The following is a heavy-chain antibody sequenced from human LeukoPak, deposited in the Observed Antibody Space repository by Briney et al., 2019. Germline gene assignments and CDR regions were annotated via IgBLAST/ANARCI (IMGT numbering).Heavy chain of an antibody. Sequence: ASVKVSCTVSSYSLTELSMHWVRQAPGKGLEWMGGFDPEDGKTIYAQRLQGRVTMTEDTSTDTAYMQLRSLISEDSAVYYCATNLGIAVAGGAFDLWGQGTVVTVSS. D-gene: IGHD6-19*01. V-gene: IGHV1-24*01. CDR1: SYSLTELS. CDR2: FDPEDGKT. CDR3: ATNLGIAVAGGAFDL. J-gene: IGHJ3*01.